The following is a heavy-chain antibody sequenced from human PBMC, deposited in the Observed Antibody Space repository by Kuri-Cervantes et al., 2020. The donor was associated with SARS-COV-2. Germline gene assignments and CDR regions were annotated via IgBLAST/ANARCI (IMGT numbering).Heavy chain of an antibody. Sequence: SETLSLTCAVSGYSISSSNWWGWIRQPPGKGLEWIGYIYYDGTTYYNPSLKSRVTMSVDTSKNEFSLNLSSVTAVDTAVYYCARSDLRVVIPLFDYWGQGTLVTVSS. CDR1: GYSISSSNW. CDR2: IYYDGTT. V-gene: IGHV4-28*01. CDR3: ARSDLRVVIPLFDY. J-gene: IGHJ4*02. D-gene: IGHD4-23*01.